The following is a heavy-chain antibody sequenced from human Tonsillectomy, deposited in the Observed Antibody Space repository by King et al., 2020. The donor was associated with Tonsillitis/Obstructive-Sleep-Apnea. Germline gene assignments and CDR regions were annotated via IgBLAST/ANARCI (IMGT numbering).Heavy chain of an antibody. CDR2: IYPGDSDT. Sequence: AQLVQSGAEVKKPGESLNISCKGSGDTFTSNWIGWVRQVPGKGLEWMGIIYPGDSDTRYSPSFQGQVTFSVDKSINTAYLQWSSLKASDSAMYYCARRRGFRVTGCNGDLTYGGKEPLVTAPS. CDR1: GDTFTSNW. D-gene: IGHD2/OR15-2a*01. J-gene: IGHJ4*02. V-gene: IGHV5-51*01. CDR3: ARRRGFRVTGCNGDLTY.